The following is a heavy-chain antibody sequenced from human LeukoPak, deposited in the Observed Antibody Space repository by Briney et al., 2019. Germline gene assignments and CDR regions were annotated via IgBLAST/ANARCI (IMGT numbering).Heavy chain of an antibody. D-gene: IGHD2-2*01. CDR1: GFTFRSYS. J-gene: IGHJ6*02. CDR3: ARGYCSSSTCYGYYYYGMDV. CDR2: ISSSSNDI. V-gene: IGHV3-21*06. Sequence: GGSLRLSCAASGFTFRSYSMNWVRQAPGKGLEWVSSISSSSNDIYYADSVKGRFTISRDNAKNSLYLQVNSLRAEDTAVYYCARGYCSSSTCYGYYYYGMDVWGQGTTVTVSS.